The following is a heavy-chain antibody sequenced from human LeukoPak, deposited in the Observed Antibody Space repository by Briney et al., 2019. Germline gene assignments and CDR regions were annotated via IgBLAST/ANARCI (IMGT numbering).Heavy chain of an antibody. D-gene: IGHD3-10*01. CDR3: ARDQLLWFGEDYGIFDY. J-gene: IGHJ4*02. CDR1: GYTFTSYG. V-gene: IGHV1-18*01. Sequence: GASVKVSCKASGYTFTSYGISWVRQAPGQGLEWMGWISAYNGNTNYAQKLQGRVTMTTDTSTSTAYMELRSLRSDDTAVYYCARDQLLWFGEDYGIFDYWGQGTLVTVSS. CDR2: ISAYNGNT.